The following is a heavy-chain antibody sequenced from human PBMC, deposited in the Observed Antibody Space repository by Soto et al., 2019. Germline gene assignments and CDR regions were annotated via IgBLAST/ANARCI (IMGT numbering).Heavy chain of an antibody. J-gene: IGHJ4*02. CDR2: MNPNSGNT. CDR3: ARTLYDDHVDY. V-gene: IGHV1-8*01. D-gene: IGHD4-17*01. CDR1: GYTFTSYD. Sequence: QVQLVQSGAEVKKPGASVKVSCKASGYTFTSYDINWVRQATGQGLEWMGWMNPNSGNTVYAQKFQGRVTMTRNTSISTAYMELNSLRSDDTAVYYCARTLYDDHVDYSGQRTLVTVYS.